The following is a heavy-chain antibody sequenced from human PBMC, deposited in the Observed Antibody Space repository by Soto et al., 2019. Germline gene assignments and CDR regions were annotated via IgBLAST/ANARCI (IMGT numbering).Heavy chain of an antibody. J-gene: IGHJ3*02. CDR2: INHSGST. CDR3: ATAGMIEAFDI. D-gene: IGHD3-22*01. Sequence: QVQLQQWGAGLLKPSETLSLTCAVYGGSFSGYYWSWIRQPPGKGLEWIGEINHSGSTNYNPSLKSRVTISVDTSKNQFSLKLSSVTAADTAVYYCATAGMIEAFDIWGQGTMVTVSS. CDR1: GGSFSGYY. V-gene: IGHV4-34*01.